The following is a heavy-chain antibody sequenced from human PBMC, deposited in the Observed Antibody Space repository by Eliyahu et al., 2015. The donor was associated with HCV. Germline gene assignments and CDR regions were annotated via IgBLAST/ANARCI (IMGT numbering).Heavy chain of an antibody. Sequence: ELQLVASGGGLVKQGGXLXLSCAASGFTFTVYTMNWVRQAPGKGLEWVASITPSLDSIYYADSVESRFTISRDNAQNSLSLQMDSLRVEDTAVYYCAVAPPTFWGQGTLVTVSS. CDR3: AVAPPTF. CDR2: ITPSLDSI. D-gene: IGHD3-3*02. J-gene: IGHJ4*02. V-gene: IGHV3-21*01. CDR1: GFTFTVYT.